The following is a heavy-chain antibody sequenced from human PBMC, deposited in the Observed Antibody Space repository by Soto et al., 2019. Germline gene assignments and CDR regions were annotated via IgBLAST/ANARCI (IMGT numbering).Heavy chain of an antibody. V-gene: IGHV1-18*01. CDR1: GYTFTSYG. CDR2: ISAYNGNT. J-gene: IGHJ5*02. CDR3: ARGAARPPFGNWFDP. D-gene: IGHD6-6*01. Sequence: ASVKVSCKASGYTFTSYGISWVRQAPGQGLEWMGWISAYNGNTNYAQKLQGRVTMTTDTSTSTAYMELRSLRSDDTAVYYCARGAARPPFGNWFDPWGQGTLVTVSS.